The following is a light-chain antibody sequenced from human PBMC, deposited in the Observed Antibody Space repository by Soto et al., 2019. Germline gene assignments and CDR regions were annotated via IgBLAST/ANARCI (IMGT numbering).Light chain of an antibody. V-gene: IGKV3-20*01. CDR2: SAS. J-gene: IGKJ1*01. Sequence: EIVLTQSPGTLSLSPWERATLSCRASQSVSNNYLAWYQQKPGQAPRLLIYSASHRATGIPDRFSGSESGTDFTLTISRLEPEDFAVYYCQQYGDSRWTFGQGTKVDI. CDR3: QQYGDSRWT. CDR1: QSVSNNY.